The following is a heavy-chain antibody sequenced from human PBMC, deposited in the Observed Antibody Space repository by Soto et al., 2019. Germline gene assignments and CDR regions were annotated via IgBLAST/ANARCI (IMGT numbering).Heavy chain of an antibody. Sequence: ASVKVSCKASGYTFTSYDINWVRQATGQGLEWMGWMNPNSGNTGYAQKFQGRVTMTRNTSISTAYMELSSLRSEDTAVYYCARGNLLEYSYVYYYYYMDVWGKGTTVTVSS. CDR2: MNPNSGNT. CDR1: GYTFTSYD. V-gene: IGHV1-8*01. D-gene: IGHD5-18*01. J-gene: IGHJ6*03. CDR3: ARGNLLEYSYVYYYYYMDV.